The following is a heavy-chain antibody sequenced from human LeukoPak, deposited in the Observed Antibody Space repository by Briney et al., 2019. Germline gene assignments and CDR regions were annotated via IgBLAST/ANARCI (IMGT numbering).Heavy chain of an antibody. CDR2: LNSDGSST. CDR1: GFTFSSFW. CDR3: ARGGTSPIDY. D-gene: IGHD1-1*01. Sequence: PGGSLRLSCAASGFTFSSFWMHWVRQAPGKGLVWVSRLNSDGSSTSYADSVRGRFTISRDNAKNTLYPQMNSLRADDTAVYYCARGGTSPIDYWGQGTLVTVSS. J-gene: IGHJ4*02. V-gene: IGHV3-74*01.